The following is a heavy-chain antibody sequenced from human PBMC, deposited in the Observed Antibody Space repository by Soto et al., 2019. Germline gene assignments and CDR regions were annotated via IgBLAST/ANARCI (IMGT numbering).Heavy chain of an antibody. J-gene: IGHJ6*02. D-gene: IGHD4-17*01. V-gene: IGHV4-34*01. Sequence: QVQLQQWGAGLLKPSETLSLTCAVYGGSFSGYYWSWIRQPPGKGLEWIGEINHSGSTNYNPSLTRRVTIPVDTSKNRFSLKLSSVTAADTAVYYCASGDYVGSYYYYGMDVWGQGTTVTVSS. CDR3: ASGDYVGSYYYYGMDV. CDR2: INHSGST. CDR1: GGSFSGYY.